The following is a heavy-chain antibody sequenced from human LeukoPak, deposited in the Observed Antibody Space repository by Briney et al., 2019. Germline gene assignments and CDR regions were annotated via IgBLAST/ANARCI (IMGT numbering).Heavy chain of an antibody. CDR2: LRSNSDGGTI. CDR3: ATDFYDTT. V-gene: IGHV3-15*07. Sequence: GGSLRLSCATSGFTFSSAWMNWVRQAPGKGPEWVGRLRSNSDGGTIDYAAPVKGRFALSRDDSKDTLYLQMNSLQTEDTAVYYCATDFYDTTWGQGTLVTVSS. D-gene: IGHD3-22*01. CDR1: GFTFSSAW. J-gene: IGHJ5*02.